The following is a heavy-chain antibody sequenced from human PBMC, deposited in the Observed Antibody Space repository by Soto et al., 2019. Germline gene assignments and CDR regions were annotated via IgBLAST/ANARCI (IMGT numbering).Heavy chain of an antibody. V-gene: IGHV3-53*01. CDR2: IYSGGST. J-gene: IGHJ4*02. CDR1: GFTVSSSY. Sequence: PGGSLRLSCAASGFTVSSSYMSWVRQAPGKGLEWVSVIYSGGSTYYADSVKGRFTISRDNSKNTLYLQMNSLRAEDTAVYYCARSGGGTDFDYWGQGTLVTVSS. D-gene: IGHD2-15*01. CDR3: ARSGGGTDFDY.